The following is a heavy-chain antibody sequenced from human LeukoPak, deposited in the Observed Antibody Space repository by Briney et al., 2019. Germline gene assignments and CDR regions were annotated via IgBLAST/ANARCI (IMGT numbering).Heavy chain of an antibody. J-gene: IGHJ6*03. CDR3: ARVYTSGWPYYYYYYMDV. CDR2: ITTYNGNT. V-gene: IGHV1-18*01. Sequence: ASVKVSCKAAGYTFINYGISWVRQAPGQGLEWMGWITTYNGNTKYEQKLQGRVTMTTDTSTRTAYMELRSLRSDDTAIYYCARVYTSGWPYYYYYYMDVWGKGTTVTISS. CDR1: GYTFINYG. D-gene: IGHD6-19*01.